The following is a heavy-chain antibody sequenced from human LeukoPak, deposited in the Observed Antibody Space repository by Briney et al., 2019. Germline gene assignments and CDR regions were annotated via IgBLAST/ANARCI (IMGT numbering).Heavy chain of an antibody. CDR3: AKAPWDY. V-gene: IGHV3-30*18. J-gene: IGHJ4*02. CDR2: ISYDGSNK. Sequence: PGRSLRLSCAASGFPFSSYGMHWVRQAPGKGLEWVAVISYDGSNKYYADSVKGRFTISRDNSKNTLYLQMNSLRAEDTAVYYCAKAPWDYWGQGTLVTVSS. CDR1: GFPFSSYG.